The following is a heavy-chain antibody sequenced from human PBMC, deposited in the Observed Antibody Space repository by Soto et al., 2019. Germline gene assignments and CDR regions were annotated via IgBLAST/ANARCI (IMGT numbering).Heavy chain of an antibody. V-gene: IGHV3-23*01. J-gene: IGHJ5*02. CDR2: ISSSGGTT. CDR3: ATLLTVTGPAWGRASES. CDR1: GFNFNNYA. D-gene: IGHD6-19*01. Sequence: GGSLRLSCATSGFNFNNYAMSWVRQAPGERLEWVSFISSSGGTTYYADSVKGRFTISRDNSRNTVFLQMNTLGAEDTAIYYCATLLTVTGPAWGRASESWGQETTVTVYS.